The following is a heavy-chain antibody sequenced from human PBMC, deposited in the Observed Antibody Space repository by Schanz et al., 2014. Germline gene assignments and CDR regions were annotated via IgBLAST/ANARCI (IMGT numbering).Heavy chain of an antibody. CDR3: ATGRAASNFGSEYFLY. Sequence: LVESGGGVVQPGRSLRLSCAASGFTFSSYTMHWVRQAPGKGLEWVALISYDGSNKYYADSVKGRFAISRENSKNTMFLQMSSLRPEDTAVYYCATGRAASNFGSEYFLYWGQGTLVTVSS. V-gene: IGHV3-30*09. D-gene: IGHD6-13*01. J-gene: IGHJ1*01. CDR2: ISYDGSNK. CDR1: GFTFSSYT.